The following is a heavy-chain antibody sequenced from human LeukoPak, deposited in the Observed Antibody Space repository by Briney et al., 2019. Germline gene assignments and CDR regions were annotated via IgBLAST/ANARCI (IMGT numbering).Heavy chain of an antibody. J-gene: IGHJ6*02. CDR2: MNPNSGNT. CDR1: GYTFTSSD. CDR3: ARVPSGSYSISYYYYYGMDV. Sequence: ASVKVSCKASGYTFTSSDINWVRQATGQGLEWMGWMNPNSGNTGYAQKFQGRVTMTRNTSISTAYMELSSLRSEDTAVYYCARVPSGSYSISYYYYYGMDVWGQETTVTVSS. D-gene: IGHD1-26*01. V-gene: IGHV1-8*01.